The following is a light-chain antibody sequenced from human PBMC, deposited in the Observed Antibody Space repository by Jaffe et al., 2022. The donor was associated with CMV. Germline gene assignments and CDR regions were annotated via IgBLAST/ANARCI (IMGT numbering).Light chain of an antibody. CDR2: GAS. CDR3: QQYNNWPWT. V-gene: IGKV3-15*01. J-gene: IGKJ1*01. Sequence: ETVMTQSPVTLSVSPGERVTLSCRASQSVSRDVVWYQQKPGQTPRLLIYGASTRAFGIPARFSASGSGTEFTLTISSLQSEDLTVYYCQQYNNWPWTFGQGTKVEIK. CDR1: QSVSRD.